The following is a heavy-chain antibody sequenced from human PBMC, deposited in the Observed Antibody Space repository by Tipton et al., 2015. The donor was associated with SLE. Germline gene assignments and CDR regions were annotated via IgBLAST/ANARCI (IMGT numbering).Heavy chain of an antibody. CDR1: GGSFSGYY. J-gene: IGHJ4*02. V-gene: IGHV4-34*01. CDR2: IYHSGST. D-gene: IGHD4/OR15-4a*01. CDR3: ASSTMVGAFDY. Sequence: TLSLTCAVYGGSFSGYYWSWIRQPPGKGLEWIGGIYHSGSTYYNPSLKSRVTISVDTSKNQFSLKLSSVTAADTAVYYCASSTMVGAFDYWGQGTLVTVSS.